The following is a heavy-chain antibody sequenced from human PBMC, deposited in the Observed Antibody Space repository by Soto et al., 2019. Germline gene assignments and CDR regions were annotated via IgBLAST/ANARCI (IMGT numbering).Heavy chain of an antibody. CDR2: ISGSGRNT. Sequence: GVALRLSCEVSGFTFSNYAMSWVRQAPGKGLERVSGISGSGRNTYYADSVKCRFTISRDKSKDAMFLQMNSLRVEDTAIYYCATSQDRYDSTGYYFWGQGTLVTVSS. D-gene: IGHD3-22*01. CDR1: GFTFSNYA. CDR3: ATSQDRYDSTGYYF. J-gene: IGHJ4*02. V-gene: IGHV3-23*01.